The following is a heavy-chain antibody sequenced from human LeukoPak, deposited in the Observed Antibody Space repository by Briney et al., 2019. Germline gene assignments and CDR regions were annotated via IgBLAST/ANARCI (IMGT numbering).Heavy chain of an antibody. Sequence: GGSLRLSCAASGFTFSSYRMNWVRQAPGKGLEWVSSISSRSSYIYYADSLKGRFTISRDNAKNSLYLNIHSLRAEDTAVYYCARDRADPDYGDYVFAYWGQGTLVTVSS. D-gene: IGHD4-17*01. V-gene: IGHV3-21*01. CDR3: ARDRADPDYGDYVFAY. J-gene: IGHJ4*02. CDR1: GFTFSSYR. CDR2: ISSRSSYI.